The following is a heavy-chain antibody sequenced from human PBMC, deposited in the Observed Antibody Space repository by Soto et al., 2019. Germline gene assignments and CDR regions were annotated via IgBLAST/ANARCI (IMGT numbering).Heavy chain of an antibody. Sequence: SETLSLTCTVSGGSIRNYYWSWIRQPPRKGLEWIGYIYHSGSTSYNPSLKSRVTISVATSKNQFSLRLNSVTAADTAVYYCARSKWLADSFDICGKGTMVTV. CDR3: ARSKWLADSFDI. CDR1: GGSIRNYY. CDR2: IYHSGST. V-gene: IGHV4-59*01. D-gene: IGHD5-12*01. J-gene: IGHJ3*02.